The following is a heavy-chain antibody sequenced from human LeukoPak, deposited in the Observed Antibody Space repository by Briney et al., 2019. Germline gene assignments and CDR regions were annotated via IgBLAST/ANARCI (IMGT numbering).Heavy chain of an antibody. D-gene: IGHD2/OR15-2a*01. J-gene: IGHJ4*02. CDR1: GGAFSGYY. V-gene: IGHV4-34*01. CDR3: ASENNPGFDY. Sequence: SETLSLTCAVYGGAFSGYYWSWIRQPPGKGLEWIGEINHSVNTNYNPSLKSRVTISVDTSKNQFSLKLSSVTAADPAVYYCASENNPGFDYWGQGTLVTVSS. CDR2: INHSVNT.